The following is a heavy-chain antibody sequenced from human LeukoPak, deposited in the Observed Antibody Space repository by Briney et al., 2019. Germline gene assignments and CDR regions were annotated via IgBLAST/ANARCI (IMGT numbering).Heavy chain of an antibody. V-gene: IGHV1-8*01. CDR3: ARGPVAGWFDY. D-gene: IGHD6-19*01. CDR1: GYTFTSYD. Sequence: ASVKVSCKASGYTFTSYDINWVRQATGQGLEWMGWMNPNSGNTGYAQKFQGRVTLTRNTSIGTAYMELGSLGSEDTAVYYCARGPVAGWFDYWGQGTMVTVSS. J-gene: IGHJ4*02. CDR2: MNPNSGNT.